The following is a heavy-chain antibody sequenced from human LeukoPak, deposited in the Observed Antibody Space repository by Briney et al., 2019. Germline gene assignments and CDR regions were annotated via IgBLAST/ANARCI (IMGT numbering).Heavy chain of an antibody. CDR1: GYTFTGYY. CDR2: INPNSGGT. D-gene: IGHD3-22*01. CDR3: ARAGYDSSGGGPRYNWFDP. Sequence: ASVKVSCKASGYTFTGYYMHWVRQAPGQGLEWMEWINPNSGGTNYAQKFQGRVTMTRDTSISTAYMELSRLRSDDTAVYYCARAGYDSSGGGPRYNWFDPWGQGTLVTVSS. V-gene: IGHV1-2*02. J-gene: IGHJ5*02.